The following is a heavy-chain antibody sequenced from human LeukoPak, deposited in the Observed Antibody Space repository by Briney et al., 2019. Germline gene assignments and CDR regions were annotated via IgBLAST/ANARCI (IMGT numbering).Heavy chain of an antibody. CDR2: IRYDGSNK. D-gene: IGHD3-3*01. V-gene: IGHV3-30*02. CDR1: GFTFSSYG. Sequence: PGGSLRLSCAASGFTFSSYGMHWVRQAPGKGLEWVAFIRYDGSNKYYADSVKGRFTISRDNSKNTLYLQMNSLRAEDTAVYYCANGRTTIWASTGDAFDIWGQGTMVTVSS. J-gene: IGHJ3*02. CDR3: ANGRTTIWASTGDAFDI.